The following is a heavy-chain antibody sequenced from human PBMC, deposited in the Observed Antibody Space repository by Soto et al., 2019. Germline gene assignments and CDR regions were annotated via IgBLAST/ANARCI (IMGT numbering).Heavy chain of an antibody. CDR3: ARDGFVGGSDDYHGMDV. D-gene: IGHD3-16*01. CDR1: GFTFSSYA. CDR2: ISYDGSNK. J-gene: IGHJ6*02. V-gene: IGHV3-30-3*01. Sequence: GGSLRLSCAASGFTFSSYAMHWVRQAPGKGLEWVAVISYDGSNKYYADSVKGRFTISRDNSKNTLYLQMNSLRAEDTAVYYCARDGFVGGSDDYHGMDVWGQGSTVTV.